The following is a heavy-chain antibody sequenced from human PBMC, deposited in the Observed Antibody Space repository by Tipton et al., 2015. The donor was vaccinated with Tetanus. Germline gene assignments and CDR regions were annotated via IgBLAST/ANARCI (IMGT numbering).Heavy chain of an antibody. CDR1: GYRFTDYW. J-gene: IGHJ6*03. Sequence: VQLVQSGAEVKKAGESLKISCKGSGYRFTDYWIGWVRQMPGKGLEWVSGIYSDGRAYYADSVTGRFTISREDSKNTLSLQMNSLRAEDTAMYYCVRASKRLPMATFGGDYYMDVWGKGTTVTVSS. V-gene: IGHV3-53*01. CDR3: VRASKRLPMATFGGDYYMDV. D-gene: IGHD3-16*01. CDR2: IYSDGRA.